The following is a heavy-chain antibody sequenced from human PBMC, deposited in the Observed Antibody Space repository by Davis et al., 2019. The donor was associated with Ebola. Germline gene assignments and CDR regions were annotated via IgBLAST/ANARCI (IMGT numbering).Heavy chain of an antibody. V-gene: IGHV5-51*01. Sequence: GESLKISCKGSGYSFTNFWIGWVRQMPGKGLEWMGIINPGDSDTRKSPSFQGQVTFSADKSISTAYLQWSSLKASDSAMYYCARQNGAYRVTLDIWGQGTMVTVSS. J-gene: IGHJ3*02. CDR3: ARQNGAYRVTLDI. CDR1: GYSFTNFW. D-gene: IGHD4-17*01. CDR2: INPGDSDT.